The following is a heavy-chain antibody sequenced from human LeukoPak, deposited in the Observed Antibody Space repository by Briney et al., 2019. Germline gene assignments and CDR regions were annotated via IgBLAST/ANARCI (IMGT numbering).Heavy chain of an antibody. CDR1: GFIFSTHA. CDR3: AKGINGGNYLDC. Sequence: RGSLRLSCAASGFIFSTHAIHWVRQAPGEGLEWVGFIWSYGSSKEYADSVQGQFIISRDNSKDTVYVQMNSLRREDTAVYYCAKGINGGNYLDCWGRGSLVSVPS. CDR2: IWSYGSSK. D-gene: IGHD4-23*01. J-gene: IGHJ4*02. V-gene: IGHV3-30*02.